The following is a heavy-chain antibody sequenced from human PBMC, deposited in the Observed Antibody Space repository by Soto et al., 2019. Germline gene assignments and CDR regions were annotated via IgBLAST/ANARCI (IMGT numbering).Heavy chain of an antibody. J-gene: IGHJ5*02. V-gene: IGHV4-4*02. CDR3: ARGGIAGHRFAP. D-gene: IGHD6-13*01. Sequence: PSETLSLTCAVSGGSISTSNLWTGVRQPPGKGLEWIGEIYHSGSTLYNPSLNSRVTLSADTSKNQLSLNLRSVTVADTAVYYCARGGIAGHRFAPWGQGILVTVSS. CDR1: GGSISTSNL. CDR2: IYHSGST.